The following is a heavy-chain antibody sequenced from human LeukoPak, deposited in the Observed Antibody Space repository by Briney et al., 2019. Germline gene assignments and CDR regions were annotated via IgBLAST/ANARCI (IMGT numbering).Heavy chain of an antibody. CDR3: ASEGYSSSTSCYTNFDY. CDR2: IIPIFCTA. Sequence: SVKVSCXASGGTFSSYAISWVRRAPGQGLEWMGGIIPIFCTANYAQKFQGRVTITADESTSTAYMELSSLRSEDTAVYYCASEGYSSSTSCYTNFDYWGQGTLVTVSS. V-gene: IGHV1-69*01. J-gene: IGHJ4*02. D-gene: IGHD2-2*02. CDR1: GGTFSSYA.